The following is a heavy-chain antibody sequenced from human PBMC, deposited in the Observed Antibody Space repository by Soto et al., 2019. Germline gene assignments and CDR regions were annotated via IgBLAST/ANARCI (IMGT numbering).Heavy chain of an antibody. CDR2: IYWDDDK. CDR1: GFSLSTSGVG. CDR3: AHSSYYVSGTYYKAFWS. V-gene: IGHV2-5*02. Sequence: SGPRLVNPTQTLTLTCTFSGFSLSTSGVGVGWIRQPPGKALEWLALIYWDDDKRYSPSLKSRLTITKDTSKNQVVLTMTNVDPIDTATYYCAHSSYYVSGTYYKAFWSWGQGTLVTVSS. D-gene: IGHD3-10*01. J-gene: IGHJ5*02.